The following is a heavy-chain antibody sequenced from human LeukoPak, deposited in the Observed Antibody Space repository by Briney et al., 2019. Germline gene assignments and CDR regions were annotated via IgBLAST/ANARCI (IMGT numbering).Heavy chain of an antibody. V-gene: IGHV3-21*01. CDR1: GFTFSSYS. CDR2: ISSSSSYI. D-gene: IGHD3-3*01. Sequence: KPGGSLRLSCAASGFTFSSYSMNWVRQAPGKGLEWVSSISSSSSYIYYADSVKGRFTISRDNAKNSLYLQMNSLRAEDTAVYYCAREFYDFWSGYYISPYYFDYWGQGTPVTVSS. J-gene: IGHJ4*02. CDR3: AREFYDFWSGYYISPYYFDY.